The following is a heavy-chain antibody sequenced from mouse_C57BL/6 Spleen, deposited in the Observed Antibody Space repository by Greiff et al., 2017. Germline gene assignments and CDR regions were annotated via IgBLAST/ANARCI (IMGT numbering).Heavy chain of an antibody. CDR1: GYTFTSYW. J-gene: IGHJ3*01. CDR2: IDPSDSET. D-gene: IGHD2-4*01. CDR3: ARGDYEYDGFAY. Sequence: QVQLKQPGAELVRPGSSVKLSCKASGYTFTSYWMPWVKQRPIQGLEWIGNIDPSDSETHYNQKFKDKATLTVDKSSSTAYMQLSSLTSEDSAVYYCARGDYEYDGFAYWGQGTLVTVSA. V-gene: IGHV1-52*01.